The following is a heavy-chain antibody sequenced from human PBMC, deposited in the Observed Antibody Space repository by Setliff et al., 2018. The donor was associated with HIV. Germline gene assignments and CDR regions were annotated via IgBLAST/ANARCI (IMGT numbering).Heavy chain of an antibody. CDR2: IIPILGVA. Sequence: SVKVSCKASGYTFTGYYMHWVRQAPGQGLEWMGRIIPILGVANYAQRFQGKVTTTADKSTSTAYMEVSRLRSDDTAVYYCARDHCSSSGCYEYSYYGMDVWGQGTTVTVSS. D-gene: IGHD2-2*01. J-gene: IGHJ6*02. CDR3: ARDHCSSSGCYEYSYYGMDV. V-gene: IGHV1-69*04. CDR1: GYTFTGYY.